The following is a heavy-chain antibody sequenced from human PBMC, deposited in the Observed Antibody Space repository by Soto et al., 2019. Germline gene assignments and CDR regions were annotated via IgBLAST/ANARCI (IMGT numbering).Heavy chain of an antibody. J-gene: IGHJ3*02. V-gene: IGHV3-73*01. CDR2: MKSKGNNYAT. CDR1: GFSFSVSA. D-gene: IGHD4-4*01. Sequence: EVQLVEAGGGLVQPGGSLTISCVASGFSFSVSAMHWVRQASGKGLEWVGRMKSKGNNYATAYAASVQGRFTISRDDSKNTTYLHISSLKTEDTAVYYCARHRIIWANHRTTVISHYGFDIWGQGTLVTVSS. CDR3: ARHRIIWANHRTTVISHYGFDI.